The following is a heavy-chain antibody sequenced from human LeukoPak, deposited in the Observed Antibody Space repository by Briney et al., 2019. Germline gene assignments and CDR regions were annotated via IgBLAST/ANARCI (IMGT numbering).Heavy chain of an antibody. Sequence: ASVKVSCKASGYTFTSYDINWVRQATEQGLEWMGWMNPNSGNTGYAQKFQGRVTMTRNTSISTAYMELSSLRSEDTAVYYCVAQGYNWNAYESLGYFDYWGQGTLVTVSS. CDR1: GYTFTSYD. D-gene: IGHD1-20*01. V-gene: IGHV1-8*01. CDR3: VAQGYNWNAYESLGYFDY. CDR2: MNPNSGNT. J-gene: IGHJ4*02.